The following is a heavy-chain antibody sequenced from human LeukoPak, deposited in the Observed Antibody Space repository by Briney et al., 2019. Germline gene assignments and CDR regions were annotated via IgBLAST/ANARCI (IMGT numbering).Heavy chain of an antibody. CDR1: KFAFSSYA. D-gene: IGHD3-22*01. CDR2: ISGSGGST. CDR3: AKENYYDSSGYIDY. J-gene: IGHJ4*02. V-gene: IGHV3-23*01. Sequence: GGSLRLSCAASKFAFSSYAMSWVRQAPGKGLEWVSAISGSGGSTYYADSVKGRFTISRDNSKNTLYLQMNSLRAEDTAVYYCAKENYYDSSGYIDYWGQGTLVTVSS.